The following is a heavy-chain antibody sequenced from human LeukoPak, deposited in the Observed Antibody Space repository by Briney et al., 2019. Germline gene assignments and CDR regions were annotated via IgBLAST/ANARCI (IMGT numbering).Heavy chain of an antibody. CDR1: GYTFTGYY. D-gene: IGHD7-27*01. Sequence: ASVKVSCKASGYTFTGYYMHWVRQAPGQGLEWMGWINPNSGGTNYAQKFQGRVTMTRDTSISTAYMELSRLRSDDTAVYYRARTGGYYYYGMDVWGQGTTVTVSS. CDR2: INPNSGGT. V-gene: IGHV1-2*02. J-gene: IGHJ6*02. CDR3: ARTGGYYYYGMDV.